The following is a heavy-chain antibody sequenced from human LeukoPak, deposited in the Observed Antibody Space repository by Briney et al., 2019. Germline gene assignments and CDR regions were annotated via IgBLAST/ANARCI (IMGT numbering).Heavy chain of an antibody. D-gene: IGHD3-22*01. CDR1: GFTFSSYE. CDR2: ISSSGSTI. V-gene: IGHV3-48*03. Sequence: GSLRLSCAASGFTFSSYEMNWVRQAPGKGLEWVSYISSSGSTIYYADSVKGRFTISRDNAKNSLYLQMNSLRAEDTAVYYCARDPYYYDSSGPMRAFDIWGQGTMVTVSS. CDR3: ARDPYYYDSSGPMRAFDI. J-gene: IGHJ3*02.